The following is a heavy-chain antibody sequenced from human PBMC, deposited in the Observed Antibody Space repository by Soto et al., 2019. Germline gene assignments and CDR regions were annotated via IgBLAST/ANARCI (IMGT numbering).Heavy chain of an antibody. Sequence: SDTLCLTCAVFGGSISSGGYSWSWIRQPPGKGLELIGYIYHSASTYYNPPLKSRVTISVDRSKNQLSLKLSSVTPDDTAVYYCVRLVGNSWLDSWGPGTLVTVSS. V-gene: IGHV4-30-2*01. CDR1: GGSISSGGYS. D-gene: IGHD2-2*01. J-gene: IGHJ5*01. CDR3: VRLVGNSWLDS. CDR2: IYHSAST.